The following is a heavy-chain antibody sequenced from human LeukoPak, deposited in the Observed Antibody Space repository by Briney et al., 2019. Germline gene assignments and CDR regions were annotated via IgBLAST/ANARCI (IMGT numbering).Heavy chain of an antibody. CDR2: INDDGSKK. D-gene: IGHD2-15*01. Sequence: TGGSLRFSCEASRFTFRSYWMSWVRQAPGKGLEWVANINDDGSKKNYIDSVRGRFTISRDNAKASLFLQMNSLSSEDTAVYYCARRNAGTWWSFDSWGQGTLVTVSS. CDR1: RFTFRSYW. CDR3: ARRNAGTWWSFDS. V-gene: IGHV3-7*01. J-gene: IGHJ4*02.